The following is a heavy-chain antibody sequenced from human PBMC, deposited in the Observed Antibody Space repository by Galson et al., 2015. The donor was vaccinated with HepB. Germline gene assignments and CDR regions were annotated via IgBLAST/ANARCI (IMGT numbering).Heavy chain of an antibody. CDR1: GGTFSSYA. CDR3: ASWVRDYGDYLYY. Sequence: SVKVSCKASGGTFSSYAITWVRQAPGQGLEWMGRIIPIPGIANYAQKFQGRVTITADKPTSTAYMELSSLRSEDTAVYYCASWVRDYGDYLYYWGQGTLVTVSS. J-gene: IGHJ4*02. CDR2: IIPIPGIA. D-gene: IGHD4-17*01. V-gene: IGHV1-69*04.